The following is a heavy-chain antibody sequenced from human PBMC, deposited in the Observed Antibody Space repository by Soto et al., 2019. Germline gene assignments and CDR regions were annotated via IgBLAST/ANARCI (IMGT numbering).Heavy chain of an antibody. V-gene: IGHV1-8*01. J-gene: IGHJ3*02. CDR2: MNPNSGNT. CDR3: VRLTLRYFDWLPPHAFDI. D-gene: IGHD3-9*01. CDR1: GYTFTSYD. Sequence: ASVKVSCKASGYTFTSYDINWVRQATGQGLEWMGWMNPNSGNTGYAQKFQGRVTMTRNTSISTAYMELSSLRSEDTAVYYCVRLTLRYFDWLPPHAFDIWGQGTMVTVSS.